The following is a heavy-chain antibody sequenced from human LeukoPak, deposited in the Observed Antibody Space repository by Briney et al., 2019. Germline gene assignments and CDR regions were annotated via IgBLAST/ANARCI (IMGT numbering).Heavy chain of an antibody. CDR3: AKGFAYQLPHSTFDY. Sequence: PGGSLRLSCAASGFTFSSYEMNWVRQAPGKGLEWVSAISGSGGSTYYADSVKGRFTISRDNSKNTLYLQMNSLRAEDTAVYYCAKGFAYQLPHSTFDYWGQGTLVTVSS. D-gene: IGHD2-2*01. CDR2: ISGSGGST. CDR1: GFTFSSYE. J-gene: IGHJ4*02. V-gene: IGHV3-23*01.